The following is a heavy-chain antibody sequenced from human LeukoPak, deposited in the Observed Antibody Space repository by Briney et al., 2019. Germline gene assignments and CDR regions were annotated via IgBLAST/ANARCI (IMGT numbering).Heavy chain of an antibody. D-gene: IGHD3-10*01. CDR2: IYHFGST. CDR1: GYSISSGYY. CDR3: ASNYDWGSYYIFGY. V-gene: IGHV4-38-2*02. J-gene: IGHJ4*02. Sequence: SETLSLTCTVSGYSISSGYYWGWIRQPPGKGREWSGTIYHFGSTYYNPSLKSRVTISLDASKNQFSLRLSSVTAADTAVYYCASNYDWGSYYIFGYWGQGTLVTVSS.